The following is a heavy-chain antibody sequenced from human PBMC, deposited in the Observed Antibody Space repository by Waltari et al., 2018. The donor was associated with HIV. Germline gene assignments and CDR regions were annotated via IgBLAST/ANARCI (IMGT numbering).Heavy chain of an antibody. Sequence: QAQLVQSGADVKKPGASVKVSCKASGYTFTRYYMHWVRQAPGQGLEWMGMINPSGSTSYAQKFQGRVTMTRDTSTSTVYMELSSLRSEDTAVYYCARDRIMAVAGAIFDYWGQGILVTVSS. J-gene: IGHJ4*02. CDR2: INPSGST. CDR1: GYTFTRYY. V-gene: IGHV1-46*01. CDR3: ARDRIMAVAGAIFDY. D-gene: IGHD6-19*01.